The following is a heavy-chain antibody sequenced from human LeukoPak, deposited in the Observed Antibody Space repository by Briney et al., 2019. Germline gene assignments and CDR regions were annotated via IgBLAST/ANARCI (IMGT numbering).Heavy chain of an antibody. J-gene: IGHJ4*02. Sequence: GGSLRLSCAASGFTFSSYGMHWVRQAPGKGLEWVAVISYDGSNKYYADSVKGRFTISRDNSKNTLYLQMNSLRAEDTAVYYCAISVDYWGQGTLVTVSS. CDR1: GFTFSSYG. V-gene: IGHV3-30*03. CDR3: AISVDY. CDR2: ISYDGSNK.